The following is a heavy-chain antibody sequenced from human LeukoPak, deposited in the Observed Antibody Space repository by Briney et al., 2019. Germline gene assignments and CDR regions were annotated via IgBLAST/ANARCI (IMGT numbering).Heavy chain of an antibody. Sequence: SETLPLTCAVYGGPFSGYYWSWIRQPPGKGLEWIGEINHSGSTNYNPSLKSRVTISVDTSKNQFSLKLSSVTAADTAVYYCARHYRGSIADIVVVPAADYYYYMDVWGKGTTVTVSS. CDR1: GGPFSGYY. V-gene: IGHV4-34*01. CDR2: INHSGST. D-gene: IGHD2-2*01. J-gene: IGHJ6*03. CDR3: ARHYRGSIADIVVVPAADYYYYMDV.